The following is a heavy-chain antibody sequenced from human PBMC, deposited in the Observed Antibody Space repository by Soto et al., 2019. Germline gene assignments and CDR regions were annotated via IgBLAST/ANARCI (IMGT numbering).Heavy chain of an antibody. J-gene: IGHJ3*02. CDR3: ARELHYYDSSGYYSPDAFDI. CDR1: GDSVSSNSAA. D-gene: IGHD3-22*01. V-gene: IGHV6-1*01. CDR2: TYYRSKWYN. Sequence: SQILSLTCAISGDSVSSNSAAWNWIRQSPSRGLEWLGRTYYRSKWYNDYAVSVKSRITINPDTSKNQFSLQLNSVTPEDTAVYYCARELHYYDSSGYYSPDAFDIWGQGTMVTV.